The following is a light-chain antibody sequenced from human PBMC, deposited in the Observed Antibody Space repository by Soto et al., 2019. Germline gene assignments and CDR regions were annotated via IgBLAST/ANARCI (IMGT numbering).Light chain of an antibody. V-gene: IGLV1-40*01. J-gene: IGLJ2*01. Sequence: QSVLTQPPSVSGAPGQRVTISCTGNSSNIGAGYDVHWYQQLPETAPKLLIFGNTNRPSGVPDRFSGSRSGTSASLAITGLQAEDDADYYCQSFDISLSNSKVFGGGTKLTVL. CDR2: GNT. CDR1: SSNIGAGYD. CDR3: QSFDISLSNSKV.